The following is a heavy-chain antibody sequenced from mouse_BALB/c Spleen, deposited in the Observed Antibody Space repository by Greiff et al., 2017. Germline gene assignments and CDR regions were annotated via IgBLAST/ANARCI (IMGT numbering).Heavy chain of an antibody. V-gene: IGHV5-6-2*01. CDR3: ARLYDGYLFDY. CDR2: INSNGGST. Sequence: EVQRVESGGGLVKLGGSLKLSCAASGFTFSSYYMSWVRQTPEKRLELVAAINSNGGSTYYPDTVKGRFTISRDNAKNTLYLQMSSLKSEDTALYYCARLYDGYLFDYWGQGTTLTVSS. J-gene: IGHJ2*01. CDR1: GFTFSSYY. D-gene: IGHD2-3*01.